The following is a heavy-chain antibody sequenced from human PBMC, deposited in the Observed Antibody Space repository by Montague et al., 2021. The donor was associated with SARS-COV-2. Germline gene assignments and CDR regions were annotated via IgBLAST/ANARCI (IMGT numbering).Heavy chain of an antibody. CDR1: GVSVSSNGAA. CDR2: TYYRSKWYN. J-gene: IGHJ6*02. Sequence: CAISGVSVSSNGAAWNWIRQSPSRGLEWLGRTYYRSKWYNDYAVSVKSRITINPDTSKNQFSLQLNSVTPEDTAVYYCARQPLGYDFVYYYYGMDVWGQGTTVTVSS. CDR3: ARQPLGYDFVYYYYGMDV. D-gene: IGHD5-12*01. V-gene: IGHV6-1*01.